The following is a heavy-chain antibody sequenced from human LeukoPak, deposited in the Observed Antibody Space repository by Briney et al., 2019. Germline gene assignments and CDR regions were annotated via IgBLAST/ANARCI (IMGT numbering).Heavy chain of an antibody. CDR2: ISHDGSNK. Sequence: GGSLRLSCAASGFTFSNYAIHWVRQAPGKGLEWVALISHDGSNKYYIDSVKGRFTISRDNSKNTLFLQINSLRAEDTAIYYGAKIRLSGIAVAAIFDYWGHGTLVTVSS. CDR1: GFTFSNYA. J-gene: IGHJ4*01. D-gene: IGHD6-19*01. V-gene: IGHV3-30*18. CDR3: AKIRLSGIAVAAIFDY.